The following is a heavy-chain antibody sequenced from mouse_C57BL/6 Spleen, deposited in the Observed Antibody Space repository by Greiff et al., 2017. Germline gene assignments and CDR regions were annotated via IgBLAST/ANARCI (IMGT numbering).Heavy chain of an antibody. Sequence: VQLQQSGPELVKPGASVKIPCKAPGYTFTDYNIDWLKQSHGKSLEWIGDINPNNGGTIYNQKFKVKATLTVDKSSSTTYMELRSLTSEDTAVYYCARDGYYVGYFGVWGTGTTVTGSS. CDR3: ARDGYYVGYFGV. CDR1: GYTFTDYN. J-gene: IGHJ1*03. D-gene: IGHD2-3*01. V-gene: IGHV1-18*01. CDR2: INPNNGGT.